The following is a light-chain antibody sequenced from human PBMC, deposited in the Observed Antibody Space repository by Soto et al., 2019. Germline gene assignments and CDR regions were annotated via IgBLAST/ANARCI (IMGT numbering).Light chain of an antibody. CDR3: SSYTTSNTRQIV. J-gene: IGLJ1*01. CDR1: SSDVGGYNY. Sequence: QSVLTQPDSVSGSPVQSITISCTGTSSDVGGYNYVSWYQHHPGKAPKLLIYDVSNRPSGISNRFSGSKSDNTASLTISGLQPEDEADYYCSSYTTSNTRQIVFGTGTKVTVL. V-gene: IGLV2-14*03. CDR2: DVS.